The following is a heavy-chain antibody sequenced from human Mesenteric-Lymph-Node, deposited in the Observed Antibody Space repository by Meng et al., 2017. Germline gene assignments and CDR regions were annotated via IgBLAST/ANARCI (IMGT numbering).Heavy chain of an antibody. J-gene: IGHJ4*02. CDR1: GFTFSNAW. V-gene: IGHV3-15*01. CDR3: TNQLLDY. CDR2: IKSKSDGGTA. D-gene: IGHD1-26*01. Sequence: EAQLVESGGGLVKPGGFLRLSCAASGFTFSNAWMNGVRQAPGKGLEWVGRIKSKSDGGTADYAAPVKGRFTISRDDSKNTLYLQMNSPKTEDTAVYYCTNQLLDYWGQGTLVTVSS.